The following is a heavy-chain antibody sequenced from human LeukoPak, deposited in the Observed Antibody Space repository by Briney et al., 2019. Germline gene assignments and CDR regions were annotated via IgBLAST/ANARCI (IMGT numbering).Heavy chain of an antibody. D-gene: IGHD2-2*01. V-gene: IGHV6-1*01. CDR1: GGSVSSNSVT. CDR3: ARRLTQYDCFDP. J-gene: IGHJ5*02. Sequence: SPTLSLTFAISGGSVSSNSVTWNWLRQSPARGLGWLGRTYYRSTWYNDYAVSVRGRITVNPDTSNNQFSLHLNSVTPEDTAVYYCARRLTQYDCFDPWGQGILVTVSS. CDR2: TYYRSTWYN.